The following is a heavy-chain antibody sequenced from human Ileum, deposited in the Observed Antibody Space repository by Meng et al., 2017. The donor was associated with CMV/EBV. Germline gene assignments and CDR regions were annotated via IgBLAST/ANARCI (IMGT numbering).Heavy chain of an antibody. D-gene: IGHD1-26*01. CDR3: ARDLTNKWFYC. CDR1: GDPISRGSHS. Sequence: QEAAQGRGKTAETLSLTCTASGDPISRGSHSWAWFRQPPGKRLEWIGSMYFSGIADYNPSLKSRVTISLHATQKQFSLRLTSVTAADSAVYFCARDLTNKWFYCWGQGTLVTVSS. J-gene: IGHJ4*02. V-gene: IGHV4-39*07. CDR2: MYFSGIA.